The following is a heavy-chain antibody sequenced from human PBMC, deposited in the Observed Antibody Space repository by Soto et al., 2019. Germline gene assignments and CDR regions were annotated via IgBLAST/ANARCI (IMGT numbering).Heavy chain of an antibody. CDR2: ISAHNGKT. Sequence: QVQLVQSGGEVKKPGASVKLSCTASGYTFTSYGISWVRQAPGQGLEWMGWISAHNGKTNYAQNVQGTGTMTTDTSTRTAYMDQMRLRPDDTAVYYCARGSDVNYYHGMDVWGQGTTVTVSS. CDR3: ARGSDVNYYHGMDV. CDR1: GYTFTSYG. D-gene: IGHD2-15*01. V-gene: IGHV1-18*01. J-gene: IGHJ6*02.